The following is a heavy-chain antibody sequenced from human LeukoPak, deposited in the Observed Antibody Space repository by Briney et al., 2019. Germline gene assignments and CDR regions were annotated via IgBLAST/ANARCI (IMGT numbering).Heavy chain of an antibody. CDR3: AKAGGSGWYVSYHFDY. Sequence: GGSLRLSCAASGFTFSSYGMNWVRQTPGKGLEWVSGISGSGSGGSTYYADSVKGRFTISRDNSRNTLYLQMNSLRAEDTAEYYCAKAGGSGWYVSYHFDYWGQGTLVTVSS. D-gene: IGHD6-19*01. CDR2: ISGSGSGGST. CDR1: GFTFSSYG. J-gene: IGHJ4*02. V-gene: IGHV3-23*01.